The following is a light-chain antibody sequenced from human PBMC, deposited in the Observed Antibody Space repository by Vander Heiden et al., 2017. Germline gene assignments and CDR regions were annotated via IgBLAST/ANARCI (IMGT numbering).Light chain of an antibody. CDR2: LNSDGSH. CDR3: QTWDTGIQV. CDR1: SGHSSYA. Sequence: QLVLPQSPSASASLGASVKLTCPLSSGHSSYAIAWHQQQPEKGPRYLMKLNSDGSHTKRAGIPDRFSGSSSGAERYLTISSLQSDDEADYYCQTWDTGIQVFGTGTKVTVL. J-gene: IGLJ1*01. V-gene: IGLV4-69*01.